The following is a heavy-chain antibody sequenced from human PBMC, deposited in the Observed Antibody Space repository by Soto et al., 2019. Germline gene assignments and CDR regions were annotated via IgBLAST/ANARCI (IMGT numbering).Heavy chain of an antibody. J-gene: IGHJ6*02. Sequence: PSETLSLTCAVYGGSFSGYYWSWIRQPPGKGLEWIGEINHSGSTNYNPSLKSRVTISVDTSKNQFSLKLSSVTAADTAVYYCARDGGIQLWLYYYYGMDVWGQGTTVTVSS. D-gene: IGHD5-18*01. CDR3: ARDGGIQLWLYYYYGMDV. V-gene: IGHV4-34*01. CDR1: GGSFSGYY. CDR2: INHSGST.